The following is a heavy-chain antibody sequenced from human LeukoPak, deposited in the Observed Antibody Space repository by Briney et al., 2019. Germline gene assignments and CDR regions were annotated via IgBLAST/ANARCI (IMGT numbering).Heavy chain of an antibody. D-gene: IGHD3-22*01. CDR1: GYTFTSYG. Sequence: ASVKVSCKASGYTFTSYGISWVRQAPGQGLEWMGWISAYNGNTNYAQKIQGRVTMTTDTSTSTAYMELRSLRSDDTAVYYCARGSVHYYDSRRDYFDYWGQGTLVTVSS. CDR3: ARGSVHYYDSRRDYFDY. J-gene: IGHJ4*02. CDR2: ISAYNGNT. V-gene: IGHV1-18*01.